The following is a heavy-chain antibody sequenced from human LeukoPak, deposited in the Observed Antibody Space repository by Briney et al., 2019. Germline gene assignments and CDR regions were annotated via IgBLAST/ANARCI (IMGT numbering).Heavy chain of an antibody. CDR1: GFTFSDYY. J-gene: IGHJ4*02. Sequence: PGGSLRLSCAASGFTFSDYYMSWIRQAPGKGLEWVSYVSSSSSYTNYADSVKGRFTISRDNAKNSLYLQMNSLRAEDTAVYYCARDLYGDTSPGPGGYWGQGTLVTVSS. CDR3: ARDLYGDTSPGPGGY. V-gene: IGHV3-11*05. CDR2: VSSSSSYT. D-gene: IGHD4-17*01.